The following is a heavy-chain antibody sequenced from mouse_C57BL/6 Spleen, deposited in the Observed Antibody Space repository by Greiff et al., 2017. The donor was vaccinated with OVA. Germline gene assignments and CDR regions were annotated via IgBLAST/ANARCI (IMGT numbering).Heavy chain of an antibody. CDR1: GYTFTSYW. J-gene: IGHJ4*01. Sequence: VQVVESGAELAKPGASVKLSCKASGYTFTSYWMHWVKQRPGQGLEWIGYINPSSGYTKYNQKFKDKATLTADKSSSTAYMQLSSLTYEDSAVYYCATYYGSRLYAMDYWGQGTSVTVSS. CDR2: INPSSGYT. V-gene: IGHV1-7*01. D-gene: IGHD1-1*01. CDR3: ATYYGSRLYAMDY.